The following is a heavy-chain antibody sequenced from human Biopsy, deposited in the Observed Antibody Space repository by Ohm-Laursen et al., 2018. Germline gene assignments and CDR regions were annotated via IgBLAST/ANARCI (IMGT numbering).Heavy chain of an antibody. CDR1: GYTFTGQY. V-gene: IGHV1-2*02. Sequence: SSVKVSCKASGYTFTGQYLHWVRQVPGQGLEWMGWINPHSGTTKFAQDFQGRVTMTRDTSITTAYMELRRLRSDDTAVYYCAKGQDLRGGAEYFQHWGQGALVAVSS. J-gene: IGHJ1*01. CDR2: INPHSGTT. D-gene: IGHD2-15*01. CDR3: AKGQDLRGGAEYFQH.